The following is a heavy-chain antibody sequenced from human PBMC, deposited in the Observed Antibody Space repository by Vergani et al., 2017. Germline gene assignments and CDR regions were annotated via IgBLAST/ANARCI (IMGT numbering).Heavy chain of an antibody. Sequence: QVQLQESGPGLVKPSETLSLTCAVSGYSISSGYYWGWIRQPPGKGLEWIGSNDHSGSTYYHPSLKSRVTISVDTSKDQFSRKLSSVTAADTAVYYWSRHTPYGSRSYFYYYYGMDVWSQGTTVTVSS. CDR2: NDHSGST. J-gene: IGHJ6*02. V-gene: IGHV4-38-2*01. CDR1: GYSISSGYY. D-gene: IGHD3-10*01. CDR3: SRHTPYGSRSYFYYYYGMDV.